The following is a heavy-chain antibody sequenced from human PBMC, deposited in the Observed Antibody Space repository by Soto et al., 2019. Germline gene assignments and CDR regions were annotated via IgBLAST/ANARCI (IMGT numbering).Heavy chain of an antibody. CDR3: VMVDNYVTPTPQDV. CDR1: GYIFVNYG. Sequence: QVQLVQSGDEVKKPGASVEDSCKASGYIFVNYGIAWVRQAPGQGLEWMGWISPYTGNTHSASKVQGRLTMTTDTSTSTAYMDLGSLTSDDTAVYYCVMVDNYVTPTPQDVWGQGTTVTVSS. J-gene: IGHJ6*02. CDR2: ISPYTGNT. D-gene: IGHD3-16*01. V-gene: IGHV1-18*01.